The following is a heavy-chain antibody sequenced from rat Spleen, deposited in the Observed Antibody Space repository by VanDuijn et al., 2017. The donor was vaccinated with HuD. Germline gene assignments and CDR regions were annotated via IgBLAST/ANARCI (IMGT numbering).Heavy chain of an antibody. D-gene: IGHD1-6*01. CDR1: GFSLTSYN. CDR2: IWTGGST. Sequence: QVQLKESGPNLVQPSQTLSLTCPVSGFSLTSYNVHWVRQPTGKGLEWKGVIWTGGSTDYNSALKSRLSISRDTSKSQVFLKMNSLQTEDTAMYFCARGGYTTDNWGQGVMVTVSS. J-gene: IGHJ2*01. V-gene: IGHV2-30*01. CDR3: ARGGYTTDN.